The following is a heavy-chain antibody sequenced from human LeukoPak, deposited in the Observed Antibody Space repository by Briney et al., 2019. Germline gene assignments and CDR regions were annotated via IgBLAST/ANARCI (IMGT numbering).Heavy chain of an antibody. CDR1: GFTFSGYP. CDR3: AKDGVTQWLAAYRRYYFDY. CDR2: ISCDGSNK. J-gene: IGHJ4*02. Sequence: GGSLRLSCAASGFTFSGYPIHWVRQAPGKGLEWVAVISCDGSNKYYADSVKGRFTISRDNSKNTLYLQMNSLRAEDTAVYYCAKDGVTQWLAAYRRYYFDYWGQGTLVTVSS. V-gene: IGHV3-30-3*02. D-gene: IGHD6-19*01.